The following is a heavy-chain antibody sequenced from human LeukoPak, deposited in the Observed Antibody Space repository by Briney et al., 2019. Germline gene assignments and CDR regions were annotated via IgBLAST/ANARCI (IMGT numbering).Heavy chain of an antibody. Sequence: PSETLSLTCAVYGGSFSGYYWSWIRQPPGKGLEWIGEINHSGSTNYNPSLKSRVTISVDTSKNQFSLKLSSVTAADTAVYYCARSIAAGLQYYFDYWGQGTLVTVSS. CDR1: GGSFSGYY. CDR3: ARSIAAGLQYYFDY. CDR2: INHSGST. V-gene: IGHV4-34*01. D-gene: IGHD6-6*01. J-gene: IGHJ4*02.